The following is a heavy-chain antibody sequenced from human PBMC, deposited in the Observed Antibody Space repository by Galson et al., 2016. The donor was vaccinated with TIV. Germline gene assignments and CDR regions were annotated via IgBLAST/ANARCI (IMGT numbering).Heavy chain of an antibody. D-gene: IGHD3-22*01. V-gene: IGHV2-70*11. CDR3: ARMQYYYDRSDSYYIDY. CDR1: GFSLTTSGMC. CDR2: IDWDDDI. Sequence: PALVKPTQTLTLTCTFSGFSLTTSGMCVSWIRQPPGKALEWLARIDWDDDIYYNTSLRTRLTISKDTSKNQVVLTMTNMDPVDTATYYCARMQYYYDRSDSYYIDYRGQGPMVTVSS. J-gene: IGHJ4*02.